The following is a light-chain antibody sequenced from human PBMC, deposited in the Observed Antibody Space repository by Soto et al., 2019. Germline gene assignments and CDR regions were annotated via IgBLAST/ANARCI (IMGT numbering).Light chain of an antibody. CDR3: QQYRSWPRT. Sequence: EIVLTQSPATLSASPGERVTLSCRASQSVDINLAWYQQKPGQAPRLLIYGASTRATDMSGTFSGRGSGTEFTLTISNVRPEDFAVYYCQQYRSWPRTFGQGTKVDIK. CDR2: GAS. CDR1: QSVDIN. J-gene: IGKJ1*01. V-gene: IGKV3-15*01.